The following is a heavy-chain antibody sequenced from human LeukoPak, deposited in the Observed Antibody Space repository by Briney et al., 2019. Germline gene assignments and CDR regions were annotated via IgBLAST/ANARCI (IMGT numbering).Heavy chain of an antibody. CDR1: GYTFTGYY. CDR3: ARVRAVAGWFDP. D-gene: IGHD6-19*01. V-gene: IGHV1-2*02. Sequence: ASVKVSCKASGYTFTGYYMHWVRQAPGQGLEWMGWINPNSGGTNYAQKFQGRVTMTRDTSTSTAYMELSRLRSDDTAVYYCARVRAVAGWFDPWGQGTLVTVSS. J-gene: IGHJ5*02. CDR2: INPNSGGT.